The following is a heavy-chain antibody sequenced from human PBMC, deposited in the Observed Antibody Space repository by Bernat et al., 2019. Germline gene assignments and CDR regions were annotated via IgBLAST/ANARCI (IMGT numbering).Heavy chain of an antibody. CDR3: ARGFTIFGVVTNYYYGMDV. J-gene: IGHJ6*02. CDR1: GFTFSSYS. V-gene: IGHV3-21*01. Sequence: EVQLVESGGGLVKPGGSLRLSCAASGFTFSSYSMNWVRQAPGKGLGGVSSLSSSSSYIYYADSVKGRFTISRDNAKNSLYLQMNSLRAEDTAVYYCARGFTIFGVVTNYYYGMDVWGQGTTVTVSS. CDR2: LSSSSSYI. D-gene: IGHD3-3*01.